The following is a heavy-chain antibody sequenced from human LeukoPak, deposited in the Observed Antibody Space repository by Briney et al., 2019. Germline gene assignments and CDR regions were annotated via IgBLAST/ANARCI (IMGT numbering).Heavy chain of an antibody. CDR3: ARGYYYDSSGYYYYFDY. CDR2: INHSGST. D-gene: IGHD3-22*01. Sequence: SETQSLTCAVYGGSISGYYWSWIRQPPGKGLEWIGEINHSGSTNYNPSLKSRVTISVDTSKNQFSLKLSSVTAADTAVYYCARGYYYDSSGYYYYFDYWGQGTLVTVSS. V-gene: IGHV4-34*01. CDR1: GGSISGYY. J-gene: IGHJ4*02.